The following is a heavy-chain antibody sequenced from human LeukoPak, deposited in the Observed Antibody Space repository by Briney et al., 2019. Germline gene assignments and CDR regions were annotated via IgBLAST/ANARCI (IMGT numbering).Heavy chain of an antibody. J-gene: IGHJ3*02. Sequence: GGSLRLSCAASEFTFSSYGMHWVRQAPGKGLEWVAIIWYDGSNTYYADSVKGRFTISRDNSKNTLYVQMNSLRAEDTAVYYCAKDALLEPYYDSSGYYSDALDIWGQGTMVTVSS. D-gene: IGHD3-22*01. CDR1: EFTFSSYG. V-gene: IGHV3-33*06. CDR3: AKDALLEPYYDSSGYYSDALDI. CDR2: IWYDGSNT.